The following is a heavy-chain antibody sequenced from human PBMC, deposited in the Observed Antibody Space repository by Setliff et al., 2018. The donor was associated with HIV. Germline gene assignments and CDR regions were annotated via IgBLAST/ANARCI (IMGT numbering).Heavy chain of an antibody. Sequence: SETPSLTCTVSGGSIRSYYWSWIRQSPGKGLEWIGYVFYNGDTAYNPSLKSRLTISVDTSRSQFSLKLTSVTAADTAVYYCARQMTIPGVAVTPVDYWGQGALVTVSS. J-gene: IGHJ4*02. CDR1: GGSIRSYY. CDR3: ARQMTIPGVAVTPVDY. CDR2: VFYNGDT. D-gene: IGHD3-3*01. V-gene: IGHV4-59*08.